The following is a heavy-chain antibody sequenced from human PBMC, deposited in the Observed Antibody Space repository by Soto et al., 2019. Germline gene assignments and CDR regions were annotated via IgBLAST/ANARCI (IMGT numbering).Heavy chain of an antibody. CDR2: IIPIFGTA. CDR1: GGTFSSYA. D-gene: IGHD2-2*01. V-gene: IGHV1-69*01. CDR3: ARDRRGCSSTSCLYYYGMDV. Sequence: QVPLVQSGAEVKKPGSSVKVSCKASGGTFSSYAISWVRQAPGQGLEWMGGIIPIFGTANYAQKFQGRVTITADESTSTAYMELSSLRSEDTAVYYCARDRRGCSSTSCLYYYGMDVWGQGTTVTVSS. J-gene: IGHJ6*02.